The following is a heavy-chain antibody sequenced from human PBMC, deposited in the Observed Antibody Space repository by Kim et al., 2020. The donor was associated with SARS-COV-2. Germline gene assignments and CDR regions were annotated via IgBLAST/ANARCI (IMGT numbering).Heavy chain of an antibody. Sequence: SETLSLTCTVSGGSISSYYWSWIRQPPGKGLEWIGYIYYSGSTNYNPSLKSRVTISVDTSKNQFSLKLSSVTAADTAVYYCAREYDSSGYYPYWGQGTLVTVSS. CDR3: AREYDSSGYYPY. V-gene: IGHV4-59*01. D-gene: IGHD3-22*01. CDR1: GGSISSYY. J-gene: IGHJ4*02. CDR2: IYYSGST.